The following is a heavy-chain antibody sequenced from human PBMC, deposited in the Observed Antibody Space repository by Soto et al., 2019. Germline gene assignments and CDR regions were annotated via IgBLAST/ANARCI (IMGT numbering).Heavy chain of an antibody. D-gene: IGHD6-19*01. CDR3: ARWYSSVLYSLDY. J-gene: IGHJ4*02. Sequence: DSLKISCKGSGYSFTSYWIAWVRQMPGKGLECMGIIYPGDSDTRYSPSFQGQVTISADKSSAYLQWNSLEASDTAMYYCARWYSSVLYSLDYWGQGTLVTFSS. V-gene: IGHV5-51*01. CDR2: IYPGDSDT. CDR1: GYSFTSYW.